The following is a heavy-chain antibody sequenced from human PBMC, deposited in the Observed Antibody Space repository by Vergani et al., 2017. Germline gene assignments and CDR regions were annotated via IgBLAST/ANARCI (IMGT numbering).Heavy chain of an antibody. CDR1: GFTFSSYA. J-gene: IGHJ6*03. CDR3: ARGSYYDFWSGYYDYYYYYMDV. Sequence: EVQLLESGGGLVQPGGSLRLSCAASGFTFSSYAMSWVRQAPGKGLEWVSAISSSGGSTYYADSVKGRFTISRENSKNTLYLQMNSLRAEDTAVYYCARGSYYDFWSGYYDYYYYYMDVWGKGTTVTVSS. V-gene: IGHV3-23*01. D-gene: IGHD3-3*01. CDR2: ISSSGGST.